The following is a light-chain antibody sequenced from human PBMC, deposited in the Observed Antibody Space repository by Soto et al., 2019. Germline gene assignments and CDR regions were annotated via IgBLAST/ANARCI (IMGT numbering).Light chain of an antibody. V-gene: IGLV4-69*01. J-gene: IGLJ1*01. CDR3: QTWGTGIRV. CDR2: VNSDGSH. Sequence: QLVLTQSPSASASLGASVKLTCTLSSGHSNYAIAWHQQQPEKGHRYLVNVNSDGSHRKGDGIPDRFSGSSSGAQRYLTISSLHSEDDSNYYCQTWGTGIRVFGTGTKVTLL. CDR1: SGHSNYA.